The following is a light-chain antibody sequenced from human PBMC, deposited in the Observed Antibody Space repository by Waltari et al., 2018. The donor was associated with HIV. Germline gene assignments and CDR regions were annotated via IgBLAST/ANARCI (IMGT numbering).Light chain of an antibody. CDR3: AAWDDSLSGYV. CDR1: SSNIGSTY. V-gene: IGLV1-47*02. Sequence: QSVLTQPPSASGTPGQRVTVSCSGSSSNIGSTYVYWYQQLPGTAPKLLIFSNKQRSSGGPDRFSGSKSGTSASLAISGLRSEDEAEYYCAAWDDSLSGYVFGTGTKVTVL. CDR2: SNK. J-gene: IGLJ1*01.